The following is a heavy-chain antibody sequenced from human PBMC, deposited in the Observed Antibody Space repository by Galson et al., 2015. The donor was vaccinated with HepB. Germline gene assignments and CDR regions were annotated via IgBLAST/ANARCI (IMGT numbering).Heavy chain of an antibody. J-gene: IGHJ5*02. CDR2: IIPIFGTA. V-gene: IGHV1-69*13. D-gene: IGHD3-3*01. Sequence: SVKVSCKASGGTFSSYAISWVRQAPGQGLEWMGGIIPIFGTANYAQKFPGRVTITADESTSTAYMELSSLRSEDTAVYYCARAPFGVVNAYNWFDPWGQGTLVTVSS. CDR3: ARAPFGVVNAYNWFDP. CDR1: GGTFSSYA.